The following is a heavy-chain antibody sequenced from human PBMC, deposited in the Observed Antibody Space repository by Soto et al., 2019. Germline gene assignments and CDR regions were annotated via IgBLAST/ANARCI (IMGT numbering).Heavy chain of an antibody. CDR3: ASVGIAVAGTLRGLDY. J-gene: IGHJ4*02. CDR2: IYYSGST. CDR1: GGSISSSSYY. V-gene: IGHV4-39*01. Sequence: SETLSLTCTVSGGSISSSSYYWGWIRQPPGKGLEWIGSIYYSGSTYYNPSLKSRVTISVDTSKNQFSLKLSSVTAADTAVYYCASVGIAVAGTLRGLDYWGQGTLVTSPQ. D-gene: IGHD6-19*01.